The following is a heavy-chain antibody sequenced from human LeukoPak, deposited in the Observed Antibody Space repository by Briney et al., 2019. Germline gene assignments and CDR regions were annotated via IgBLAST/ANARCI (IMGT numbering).Heavy chain of an antibody. V-gene: IGHV1-8*01. CDR3: ARGPPVLLWFGEYTEDY. J-gene: IGHJ4*02. Sequence: GASVKVSCKTSGYTFTNYDINWVRQATGQGLEWMGWMNPTSGDTGFAQKFQGRVTMTRNTSISTAYMELSSLRSEDTAVYYCARGPPVLLWFGEYTEDYWGQGTLVTVSS. CDR2: MNPTSGDT. D-gene: IGHD3-10*01. CDR1: GYTFTNYD.